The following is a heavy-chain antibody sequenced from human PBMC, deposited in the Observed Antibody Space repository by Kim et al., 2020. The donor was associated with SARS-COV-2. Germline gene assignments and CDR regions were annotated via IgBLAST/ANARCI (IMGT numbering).Heavy chain of an antibody. V-gene: IGHV4-59*01. CDR2: IYYSGST. CDR3: ARDHGAYDDFDI. J-gene: IGHJ3*02. Sequence: SETLSLTCTVSGGSISSYYWSWIRQPPGKGLEWIGYIYYSGSTNYNPSLKSRVTISVDTSKNQFSLKLSSVTAADTAGYYCARDHGAYDDFDIWGQGKM. D-gene: IGHD4-17*01. CDR1: GGSISSYY.